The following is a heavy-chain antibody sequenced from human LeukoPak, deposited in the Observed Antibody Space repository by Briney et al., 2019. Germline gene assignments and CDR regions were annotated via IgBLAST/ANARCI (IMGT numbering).Heavy chain of an antibody. CDR3: TTLYCSSTSCYSYFDY. Sequence: GGSLRLSCAASGFTFNNAWMSWVRQAPGKGLEWVGRNKSKTDGGTTDYAAPVKGRFTISRDDSKNTLYLQMNSLKTEDTAVYYCTTLYCSSTSCYSYFDYWGQGTLVTVSS. V-gene: IGHV3-15*01. D-gene: IGHD2-2*02. CDR2: NKSKTDGGTT. CDR1: GFTFNNAW. J-gene: IGHJ4*02.